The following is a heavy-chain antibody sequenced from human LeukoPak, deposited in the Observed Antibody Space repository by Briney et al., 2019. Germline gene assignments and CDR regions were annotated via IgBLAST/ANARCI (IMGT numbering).Heavy chain of an antibody. Sequence: ASVKVSCKASGYTFTSYYMHWVRQPPGQGLEWMGIINPSGGSTSYAQKFQGRVTMTRDTSTSTVYMELSSLRSEDTAVYYCARGCGMQLWFGACPYGMDVWGQGTTVTVSS. V-gene: IGHV1-46*01. CDR1: GYTFTSYY. J-gene: IGHJ6*02. D-gene: IGHD5-18*01. CDR2: INPSGGST. CDR3: ARGCGMQLWFGACPYGMDV.